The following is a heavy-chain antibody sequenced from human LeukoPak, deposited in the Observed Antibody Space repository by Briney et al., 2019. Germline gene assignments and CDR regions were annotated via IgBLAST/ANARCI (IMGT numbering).Heavy chain of an antibody. J-gene: IGHJ5*02. CDR3: ARGGYCSSTSCSRGWFDP. V-gene: IGHV1-2*02. D-gene: IGHD2-2*01. CDR1: GYTFTGYY. CDR2: INPNSGGT. Sequence: ASVKVSCKASGYTFTGYYMHWVRQAPGQGLEWMEWINPNSGGTNYAQKFQGRVTMTRDTSISTAYMELSRLRSDDTAVYYCARGGYCSSTSCSRGWFDPWGQGTLVTVSS.